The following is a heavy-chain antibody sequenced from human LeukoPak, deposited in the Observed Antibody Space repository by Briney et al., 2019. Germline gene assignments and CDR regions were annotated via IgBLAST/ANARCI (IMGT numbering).Heavy chain of an antibody. CDR3: ARDLPMDY. CDR2: IYYSGST. V-gene: IGHV4-31*11. D-gene: IGHD2-2*01. J-gene: IGHJ4*02. Sequence: SETLSLTCAVYGGSFSGYYWSWIRQHPGKGLEWIGYIYYSGSTYYNPSLKSRVTISVDTSKNQFSLKLSSVTAADTAVYYCARDLPMDYWGQGTLVTASS. CDR1: GGSFSGYY.